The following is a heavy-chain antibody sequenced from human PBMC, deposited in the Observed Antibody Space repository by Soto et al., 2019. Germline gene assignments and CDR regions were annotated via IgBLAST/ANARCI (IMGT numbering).Heavy chain of an antibody. CDR3: ARVRDGDYVGWFDP. CDR2: IIPIFGTA. Sequence: QVQLVQSGAEVKKPGSSVKVSCKASGGTFSSYAISWVRQAPGQGLEWMGGIIPIFGTANYAQKFQGRVTITADESTGTAYMELSSLGSEDTAVYCCARVRDGDYVGWFDPWGQGTLVTVSS. V-gene: IGHV1-69*01. D-gene: IGHD4-17*01. CDR1: GGTFSSYA. J-gene: IGHJ5*02.